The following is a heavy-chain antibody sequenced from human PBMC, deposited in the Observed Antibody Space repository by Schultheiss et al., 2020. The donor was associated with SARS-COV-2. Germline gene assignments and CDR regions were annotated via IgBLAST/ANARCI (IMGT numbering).Heavy chain of an antibody. CDR2: VSSSGNTI. CDR1: GFTFSSYE. J-gene: IGHJ4*02. V-gene: IGHV3-48*03. Sequence: GGSLRLSCAASGFTFSSYEMNWIRQAPGKGLEWVSYVSSSGNTIYYADSVKGRFTISRDNAKNSLYLQMNSLRAEDTAVYYCARVRVSCFDYWGQGTLVTVSS. CDR3: ARVRVSCFDY.